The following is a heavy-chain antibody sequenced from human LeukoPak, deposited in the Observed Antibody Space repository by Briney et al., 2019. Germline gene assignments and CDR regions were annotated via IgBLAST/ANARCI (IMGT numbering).Heavy chain of an antibody. CDR2: INPNSGGT. CDR3: ARPYSSSWYAPVDY. Sequence: GASVKVSCKASGYTFTGYYMHWVRQAPGQGLEWMGWINPNSGGTNYAQKFQGRVTMTRDTSISTAYMELSRLRSDDTAVYYCARPYSSSWYAPVDYWGQGTLVTVSS. V-gene: IGHV1-2*02. CDR1: GYTFTGYY. D-gene: IGHD6-13*01. J-gene: IGHJ4*02.